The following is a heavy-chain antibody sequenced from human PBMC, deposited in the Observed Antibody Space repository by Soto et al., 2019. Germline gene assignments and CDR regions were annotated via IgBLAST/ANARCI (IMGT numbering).Heavy chain of an antibody. CDR1: GYTFTSYA. J-gene: IGHJ5*02. CDR3: ALTLYGSGSYRGCDP. CDR2: INAGNGNT. D-gene: IGHD3-10*01. Sequence: ASVKVSCKASGYTFTSYAMHWVRQAPGQRLEWMGWINAGNGNTKYSQKFQGRVTITRDTSASTAYMELSSLRSEDTAVYYCALTLYGSGSYRGCDPWGQGTLVTGSS. V-gene: IGHV1-3*01.